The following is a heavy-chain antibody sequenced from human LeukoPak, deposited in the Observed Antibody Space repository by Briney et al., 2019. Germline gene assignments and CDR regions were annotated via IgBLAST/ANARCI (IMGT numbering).Heavy chain of an antibody. Sequence: GGSLRLSCAASGFTISTNYMNWVRQAPGKGLEWVAVISYDGSNKYYADSVKGRFTISRDNSKNTLYLQMNSLRAEDTAVYYCARDGIVVVPAAIPSSNWFDPWGQGTLVTVSS. V-gene: IGHV3-30-3*01. D-gene: IGHD2-2*01. J-gene: IGHJ5*02. CDR1: GFTISTNY. CDR3: ARDGIVVVPAAIPSSNWFDP. CDR2: ISYDGSNK.